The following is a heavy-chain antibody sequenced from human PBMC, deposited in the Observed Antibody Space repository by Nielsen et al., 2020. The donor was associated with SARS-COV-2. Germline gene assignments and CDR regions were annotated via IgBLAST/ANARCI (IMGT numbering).Heavy chain of an antibody. J-gene: IGHJ4*02. Sequence: GGSLRLSCAASGFTFDDYAMHWVRQAPGKGLEWVSAVSGDVAHTTYYADSVKGRFTISRDNSKNTLYLQMNGLRAEDTAIYYCARDGRIGYGVYLDYWGQGTPVTVSS. V-gene: IGHV3-23*01. CDR1: GFTFDDYA. D-gene: IGHD5-12*01. CDR3: ARDGRIGYGVYLDY. CDR2: VSGDVAHTT.